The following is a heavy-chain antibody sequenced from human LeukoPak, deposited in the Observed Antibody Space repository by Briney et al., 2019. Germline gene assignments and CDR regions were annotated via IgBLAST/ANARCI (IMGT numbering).Heavy chain of an antibody. J-gene: IGHJ4*02. D-gene: IGHD3-10*01. V-gene: IGHV1-46*01. CDR3: ARDFYGSGRHPDY. Sequence: APVKVSCKASGYTFTSYYMHWVRQAPGQGLEWMGIINPSGGSTSYAQKFQGRVPMTRDMSTSTVYMELSSLRSEDTAVYYCARDFYGSGRHPDYWGQGTLVTVSS. CDR1: GYTFTSYY. CDR2: INPSGGST.